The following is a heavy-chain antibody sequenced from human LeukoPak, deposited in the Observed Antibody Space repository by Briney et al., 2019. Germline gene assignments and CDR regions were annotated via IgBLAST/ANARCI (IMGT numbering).Heavy chain of an antibody. J-gene: IGHJ4*02. CDR2: ISGSGGST. CDR3: AKIGGYCSSTSCSGY. CDR1: GFTFSSYA. D-gene: IGHD2-2*01. Sequence: GGSLRLSCAASGFTFSSYAMSWVRQAPGKGLEWVSAISGSGGSTYYADSVKGRFTISRDNSKNTLYLQMNSLRAEDTAVYYCAKIGGYCSSTSCSGYWGQGTLVTVSS. V-gene: IGHV3-23*01.